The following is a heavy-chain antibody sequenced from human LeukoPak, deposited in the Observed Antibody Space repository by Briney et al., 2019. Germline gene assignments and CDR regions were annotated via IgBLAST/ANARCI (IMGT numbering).Heavy chain of an antibody. J-gene: IGHJ6*02. Sequence: SETLSLTCTVSGGSISSGGYYWSWIRQHPGKGLEWIGYIYYSGSTNYNPSLKSRVTISVDTSKNQFSLKLSSVTAADTAVYHCARDNWNYGSSMDVWGQGTTVTVSS. CDR2: IYYSGST. D-gene: IGHD1-7*01. CDR1: GGSISSGGYY. V-gene: IGHV4-61*08. CDR3: ARDNWNYGSSMDV.